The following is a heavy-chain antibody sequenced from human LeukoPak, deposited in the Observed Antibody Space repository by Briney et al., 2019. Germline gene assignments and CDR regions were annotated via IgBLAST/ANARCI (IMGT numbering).Heavy chain of an antibody. CDR1: GFTFSSYA. J-gene: IGHJ4*02. D-gene: IGHD6-13*01. CDR3: AKDLSSSWYQYYFDY. V-gene: IGHV3-23*01. Sequence: GGSLRLSRAASGFTFSSYAMSWVRQAPGKGLEWVSAISGSGGSTYYADSVKGRFTISRDNSKNTLYLQMNSLRAEDTAVYYCAKDLSSSWYQYYFDYWGQGTLVTVSS. CDR2: ISGSGGST.